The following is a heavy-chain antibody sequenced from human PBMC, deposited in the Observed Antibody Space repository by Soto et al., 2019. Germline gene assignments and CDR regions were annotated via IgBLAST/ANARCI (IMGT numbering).Heavy chain of an antibody. CDR1: GITFNSYD. J-gene: IGHJ4*02. V-gene: IGHV3-30*18. CDR2: ISYDGSSK. D-gene: IGHD6-19*01. Sequence: QVQLVESGGGVVQPGRYLRLSCAASGITFNSYDMHWVRQAPGKGLEWVAIISYDGSSKYYTDSVKGRFTISRDNSKNTLYLQMNSLRAEDTAVYYCAKDRSGSSGLDYWGQATLVTVSS. CDR3: AKDRSGSSGLDY.